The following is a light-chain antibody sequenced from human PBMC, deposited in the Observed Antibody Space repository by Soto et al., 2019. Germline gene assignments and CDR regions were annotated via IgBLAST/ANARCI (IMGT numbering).Light chain of an antibody. V-gene: IGKV3-15*01. J-gene: IGKJ1*01. CDR2: GAS. CDR1: QSVSSN. Sequence: EIVMTQSPATLSVSPGERATLSCRASQSVSSNLAWYQHKPGQAPRHLIYGASTRATDIPARFSGSGSGTEFTLTISSLQSEDFAVYYCQQYNDWPRTFGQGTKVDIK. CDR3: QQYNDWPRT.